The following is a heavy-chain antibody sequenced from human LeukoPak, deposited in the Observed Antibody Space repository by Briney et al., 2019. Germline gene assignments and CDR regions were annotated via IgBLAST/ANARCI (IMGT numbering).Heavy chain of an antibody. Sequence: PGGSLRLSCAASGFTFSSYSMNWVRQAPGKGLEWLSYIRSSSRTIYYADSVKGRFTISRDNAKNSLYLQMNSLRAEDMAVYYCARDGSGRVPEMSAPDYWGQGTLVTVSS. CDR3: ARDGSGRVPEMSAPDY. CDR1: GFTFSSYS. CDR2: IRSSSRTI. J-gene: IGHJ4*02. D-gene: IGHD3-10*01. V-gene: IGHV3-48*01.